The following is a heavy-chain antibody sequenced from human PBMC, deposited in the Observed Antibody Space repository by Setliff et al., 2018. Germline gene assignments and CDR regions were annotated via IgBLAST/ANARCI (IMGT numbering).Heavy chain of an antibody. CDR2: IIPMFATP. D-gene: IGHD2-21*02. CDR3: ARGPPDLHPFDM. CDR1: GGTFSSFP. V-gene: IGHV1-69*13. Sequence: SVKVSCKASGGTFSSFPISWVRLAPGQGLECMGGIIPMFATPKYAQKFQDRVTISADESTTTVYLELRDLRPEDTAVYYCARGPPDLHPFDMWGQGTMVTVSS. J-gene: IGHJ3*02.